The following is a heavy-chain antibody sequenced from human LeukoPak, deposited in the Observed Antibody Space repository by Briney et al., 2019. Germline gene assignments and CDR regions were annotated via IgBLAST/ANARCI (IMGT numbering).Heavy chain of an antibody. CDR2: ISSNGDNT. J-gene: IGHJ4*02. D-gene: IGHD1-7*01. CDR1: GFTFSTYV. Sequence: GGSLRLSCSVSGFTFSTYVMHWVRQAPGKGLEYVSAISSNGDNTYYADSVKGRFTISRDNSKNTLYLQMNSLRAEDTAVYYCAKSRSWNYVGYFDYWGQGTLVTVPS. V-gene: IGHV3-64*04. CDR3: AKSRSWNYVGYFDY.